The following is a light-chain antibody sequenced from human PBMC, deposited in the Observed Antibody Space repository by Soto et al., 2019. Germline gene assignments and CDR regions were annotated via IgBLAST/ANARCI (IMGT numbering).Light chain of an antibody. Sequence: QSALAQPPSASVSPGQSVTISCTGTSSDVGNYDYVSWYQQHPGKAPKLIIYEVSYRPSGVPDRFSGSKSGNTASLTVSGLQAEDEADYYCNSYGGRNNYVFGTGTKVTVL. V-gene: IGLV2-8*01. CDR1: SSDVGNYDY. CDR2: EVS. CDR3: NSYGGRNNYV. J-gene: IGLJ1*01.